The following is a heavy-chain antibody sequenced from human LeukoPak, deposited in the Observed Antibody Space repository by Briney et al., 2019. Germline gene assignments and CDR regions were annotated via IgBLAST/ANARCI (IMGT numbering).Heavy chain of an antibody. Sequence: PSQTLSLTCTVSGGSISNGGYYWSWIRQHPGKGLEWIGYIYYSGSTYYNPSLKSRVTISLDMSKNEFSLNLSSVTDADTAVYYCARGNPGYAFDIWGQGTMVTVSS. CDR2: IYYSGST. CDR3: ARGNPGYAFDI. CDR1: GGSISNGGYY. V-gene: IGHV4-31*03. D-gene: IGHD7-27*01. J-gene: IGHJ3*02.